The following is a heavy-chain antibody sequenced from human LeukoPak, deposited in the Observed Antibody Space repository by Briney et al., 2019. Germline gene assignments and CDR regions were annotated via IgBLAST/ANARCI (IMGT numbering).Heavy chain of an antibody. V-gene: IGHV4-4*09. CDR1: GGSISSYY. D-gene: IGHD1-14*01. Sequence: SETLSLTCTVSGGSISSYYWSWIRQPPGKGLEWIGYIYTSGSTNYNPSLRSRVTISVDTSKNQFSLKLSSVTAADTAVYYCARQPDVNWFDPWGQGTLVTVSS. J-gene: IGHJ5*02. CDR2: IYTSGST. CDR3: ARQPDVNWFDP.